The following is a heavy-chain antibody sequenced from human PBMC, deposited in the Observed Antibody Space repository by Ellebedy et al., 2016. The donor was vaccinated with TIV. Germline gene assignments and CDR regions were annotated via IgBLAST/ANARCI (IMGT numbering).Heavy chain of an antibody. CDR2: ISGYSGNR. V-gene: IGHV1-18*01. Sequence: AASVKVSCKASGYTFTSYGFSWVRQAPGQGLEWMGWISGYSGNRNYAQKLQGRVTMTTYTSTNTAYMELRSLRSDDTAVYFCARGSGSYTYGMDVWGQGTTVTVS. J-gene: IGHJ6*02. D-gene: IGHD1-26*01. CDR3: ARGSGSYTYGMDV. CDR1: GYTFTSYG.